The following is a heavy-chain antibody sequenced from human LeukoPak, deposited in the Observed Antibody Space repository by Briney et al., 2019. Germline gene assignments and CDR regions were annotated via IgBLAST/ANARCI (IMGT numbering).Heavy chain of an antibody. D-gene: IGHD1-26*01. J-gene: IGHJ4*02. CDR1: GGSFSGYY. V-gene: IGHV4-59*01. CDR3: ARTIQRELLPKYFDY. Sequence: PSETLSLTCAVYGGSFSGYYWSWIRQPPGKGLEWIGYIYYSGSTNCNPSLKSRVTISVDTSKNQFSLKLSSVTAADTAVYYCARTIQRELLPKYFDYWGQGTLVTVSS. CDR2: IYYSGST.